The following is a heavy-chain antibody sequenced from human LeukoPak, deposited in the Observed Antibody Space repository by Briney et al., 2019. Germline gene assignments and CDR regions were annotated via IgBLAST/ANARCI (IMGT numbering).Heavy chain of an antibody. CDR3: ARALDSSSPLDY. D-gene: IGHD6-6*01. V-gene: IGHV3-20*04. J-gene: IGHJ4*02. CDR1: GFTVEDYG. Sequence: GGSLRLSCAASGFTVEDYGMSWVRQAPGKGLKWVSGINWNGGSTGYADSVKGRFTISRDNAKNSLYLQMNSLRAEDTALYYCARALDSSSPLDYWGQGTLVTVSS. CDR2: INWNGGST.